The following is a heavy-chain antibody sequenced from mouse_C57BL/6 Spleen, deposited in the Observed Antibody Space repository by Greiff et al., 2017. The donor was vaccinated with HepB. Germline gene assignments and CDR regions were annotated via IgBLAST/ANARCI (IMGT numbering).Heavy chain of an antibody. CDR3: AKGSTVVEGAMDY. CDR1: GFSLTSYG. CDR2: IWRGGST. J-gene: IGHJ4*01. Sequence: VKLMESGPGLVQPSQSLSITCTVSGFSLTSYGVHWVRQSPGKGLEWLGVIWRGGSTDYNAAFMSRLSITKDNSKSQVFFKMNSLQADDTAIYYCAKGSTVVEGAMDYWGQGTSVTVSS. V-gene: IGHV2-5*01. D-gene: IGHD1-1*01.